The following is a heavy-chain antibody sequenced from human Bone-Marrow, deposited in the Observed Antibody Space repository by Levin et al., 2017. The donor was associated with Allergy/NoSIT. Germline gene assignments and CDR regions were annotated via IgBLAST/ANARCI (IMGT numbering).Heavy chain of an antibody. D-gene: IGHD3-10*01. CDR1: GFSFSSYA. J-gene: IGHJ4*02. CDR2: ISSDGSTQ. Sequence: GESLKISCAASGFSFSSYAMHWVRQAPGKGLEWVAVISSDGSTQYYADSVKGRFTLSRDSSKNTLYLQMNSLRADDTAVYYCAMGSRMWFGYLFPLDYWGQGTLVTVSS. V-gene: IGHV3-30*04. CDR3: AMGSRMWFGYLFPLDY.